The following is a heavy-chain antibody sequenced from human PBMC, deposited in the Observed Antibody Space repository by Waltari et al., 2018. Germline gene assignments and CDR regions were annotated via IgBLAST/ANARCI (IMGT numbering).Heavy chain of an antibody. CDR2: IYTSGSS. V-gene: IGHV4-4*07. CDR1: GGSISSYY. D-gene: IGHD4-4*01. Sequence: HVQLQESGPGLVKPSETLSLTCTVSGGSISSYYWSWIRQPAGKGLEWIGRIYTSGSSNYTHCRKSRVTRSVERSKNQCSLKLSSGTAADTAVYYGARARVTTVTTSDWFDPWGQGTLVTVSS. CDR3: ARARVTTVTTSDWFDP. J-gene: IGHJ5*02.